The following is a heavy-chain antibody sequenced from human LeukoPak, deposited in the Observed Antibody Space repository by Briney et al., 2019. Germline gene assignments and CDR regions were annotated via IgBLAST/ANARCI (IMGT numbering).Heavy chain of an antibody. CDR1: GFTFSRYE. V-gene: IGHV3-30*18. Sequence: PGGSLRLSCAASGFTFSRYEMNWVRQAPGKGLEWVAVISYDGSNKYYADSVKGRFTISRDNSKNTLYLQMNSLRAEDTAVYYCAKDFTTQMGAYTPGYWGQGTLVTVSS. CDR2: ISYDGSNK. D-gene: IGHD1-26*01. CDR3: AKDFTTQMGAYTPGY. J-gene: IGHJ4*02.